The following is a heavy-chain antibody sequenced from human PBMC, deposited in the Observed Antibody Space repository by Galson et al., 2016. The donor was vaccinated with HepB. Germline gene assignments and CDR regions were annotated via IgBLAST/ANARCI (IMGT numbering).Heavy chain of an antibody. CDR3: TTEHFYDSGGYNSSHY. V-gene: IGHV4-61*01. Sequence: SETLSLTCSVSGGTVSSNSYYWSWIRQPPGKTLEWTGYIDYSGRTNYNPSLKSRVTMSLDTSKNQFSLKLKSVTAADTAVYYCTTEHFYDSGGYNSSHYWGQGTLVTVSS. CDR2: IDYSGRT. CDR1: GGTVSSNSYY. J-gene: IGHJ4*02. D-gene: IGHD3-22*01.